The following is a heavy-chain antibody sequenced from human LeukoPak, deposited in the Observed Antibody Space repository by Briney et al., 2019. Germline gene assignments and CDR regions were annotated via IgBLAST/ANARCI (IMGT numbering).Heavy chain of an antibody. Sequence: SETLSLTCTVSGGSIISYYWSWIRQPPGKGLEWIGEINHSGSTNYNPSLKSRVTISVDTSKNQFSLKLSSVTAADTAVYYCASGPRWGQGTLVTVSS. V-gene: IGHV4-34*01. CDR2: INHSGST. J-gene: IGHJ4*02. CDR1: GGSIISYY. CDR3: ASGPR.